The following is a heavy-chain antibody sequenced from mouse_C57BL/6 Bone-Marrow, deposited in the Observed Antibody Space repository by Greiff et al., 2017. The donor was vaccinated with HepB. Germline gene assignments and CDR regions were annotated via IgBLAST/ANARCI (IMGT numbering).Heavy chain of an antibody. J-gene: IGHJ3*01. CDR2: ISSGSSTI. CDR1: GFTFSDYG. V-gene: IGHV5-17*01. Sequence: EVNVVESGGGLVKPGGSLKLSCAASGFTFSDYGMHWVRQAPEKGLEWVAYISSGSSTIYYADTVKGRFTISRDNAKNTLFLQMTSLRSEDTAMYYCARADGAAWFAYWGQGTLVTVSA. CDR3: ARADGAAWFAY.